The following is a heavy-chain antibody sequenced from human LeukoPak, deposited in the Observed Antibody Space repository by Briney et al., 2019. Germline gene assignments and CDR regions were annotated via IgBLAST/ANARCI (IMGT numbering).Heavy chain of an antibody. V-gene: IGHV3-7*01. CDR1: GFTFSSYW. CDR2: IKQDGSEK. Sequence: GGSLRLSCAASGFTFSSYWMSWVRQAPGKGLEWVANIKQDGSEKYYVDSVKGRFTISRDNAKNSLYLQMNRLRAEDTAVYYCARDDYDFWSGYLGTDYWGQGTLVTVSS. J-gene: IGHJ4*02. CDR3: ARDDYDFWSGYLGTDY. D-gene: IGHD3-3*01.